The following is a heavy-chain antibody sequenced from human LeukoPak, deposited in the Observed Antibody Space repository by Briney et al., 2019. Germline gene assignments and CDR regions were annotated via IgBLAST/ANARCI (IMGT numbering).Heavy chain of an antibody. J-gene: IGHJ4*02. V-gene: IGHV3-7*03. Sequence: GGSLRLSCEASGFTFSSYWMSWVRQAPGKGLEWVANIKTDGSEKYYVDSVKGRFTISRDNAKNSLYLQMNSLRAEDTAVYYCVRGGFIGDYWGQGTLVTVSS. CDR1: GFTFSSYW. CDR2: IKTDGSEK. CDR3: VRGGFIGDY. D-gene: IGHD3-10*01.